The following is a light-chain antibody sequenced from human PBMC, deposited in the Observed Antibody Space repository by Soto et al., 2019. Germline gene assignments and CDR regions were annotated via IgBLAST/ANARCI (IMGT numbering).Light chain of an antibody. Sequence: QSVLTQPRSVSGSPGQSVTISCTGTSSDVGGYNYVSWYQQHPGKAPKLMIYDVSKRPSGVPDRFSGSKSGNTASLTISGLQAEDEADYYCCSYAGSYRVFGTGTKVIVL. V-gene: IGLV2-11*01. CDR2: DVS. CDR3: CSYAGSYRV. CDR1: SSDVGGYNY. J-gene: IGLJ1*01.